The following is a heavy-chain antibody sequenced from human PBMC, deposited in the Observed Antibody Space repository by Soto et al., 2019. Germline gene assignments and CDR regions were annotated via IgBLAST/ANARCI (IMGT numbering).Heavy chain of an antibody. CDR1: GFTFSSCW. D-gene: IGHD1-26*01. J-gene: IGHJ4*02. Sequence: EVQLVESGGGLVQPGGSLRLSCAASGFTFSSCWMSWVRQAPGKGLEWVANIKQDGSEKYYVDSVKGRFTISRDNAKNSLYLQMNSLRAEDTAVYYCAREREYFDYWGQGTLVTVSS. V-gene: IGHV3-7*03. CDR3: AREREYFDY. CDR2: IKQDGSEK.